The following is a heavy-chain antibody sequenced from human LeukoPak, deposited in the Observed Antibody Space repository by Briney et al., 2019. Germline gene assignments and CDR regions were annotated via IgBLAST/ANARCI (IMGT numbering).Heavy chain of an antibody. CDR3: ARDRLSYFDSSDYWDFDS. CDR1: GYTFTGYY. Sequence: SVKLSCTASGYTFTGYYMHWVRQAPGQGLECMGWNNPKSGITNFAQKFQDRVSMTTNTSISTFHMELSRLTSDDTAVYYCARDRLSYFDSSDYWDFDSWGQGTLVTVSS. D-gene: IGHD3-22*01. V-gene: IGHV1-2*02. CDR2: NNPKSGIT. J-gene: IGHJ4*02.